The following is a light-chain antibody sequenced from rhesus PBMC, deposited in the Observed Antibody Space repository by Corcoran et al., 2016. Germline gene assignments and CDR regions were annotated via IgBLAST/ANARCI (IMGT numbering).Light chain of an antibody. Sequence: DIQMTQSPSSLSASVGDRVTITCRASENVNNYLNWYKQKPGKATKLLIYKASTLESGVPSRFSGSGSGTDYTFTISSLQPEDFATYYCQHGYATPLTFGGGTKVELK. J-gene: IGKJ4*01. CDR2: KAS. CDR1: ENVNNY. CDR3: QHGYATPLT. V-gene: IGKV1-74*01.